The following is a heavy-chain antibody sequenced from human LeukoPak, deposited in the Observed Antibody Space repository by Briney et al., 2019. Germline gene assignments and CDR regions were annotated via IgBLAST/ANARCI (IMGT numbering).Heavy chain of an antibody. D-gene: IGHD3-10*01. CDR1: GYTFTGYH. CDR2: INPNSGGT. Sequence: GASVKVSCKASGYTFTGYHMLWVRQAPGQGLEWMGWINPNSGGTNHAQKFQGRVTMTRDTSISTAYMEVNRLSPDDTAVYYCARAAWFEESTDPYYFDYWGQGTLVTVSS. J-gene: IGHJ4*02. CDR3: ARAAWFEESTDPYYFDY. V-gene: IGHV1-2*02.